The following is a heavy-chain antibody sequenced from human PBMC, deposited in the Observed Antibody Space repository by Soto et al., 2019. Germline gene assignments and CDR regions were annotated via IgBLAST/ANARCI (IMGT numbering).Heavy chain of an antibody. Sequence: QVQLIQSEAEVKKPGSSVRVSCTASGGIFGSHGFSWVRQAPGQRLEWVGGFIPIFRTLTYTEKFQSRVRIAADESTNTIYLDLSRLTSGDTAVYYGVRDRLIYYSDPHDEFVASDYEVWGQGIMVSVS. D-gene: IGHD3-22*01. CDR3: VRDRLIYYSDPHDEFVASDYEV. J-gene: IGHJ3*01. V-gene: IGHV1-69*01. CDR2: FIPIFRTL. CDR1: GGIFGSHG.